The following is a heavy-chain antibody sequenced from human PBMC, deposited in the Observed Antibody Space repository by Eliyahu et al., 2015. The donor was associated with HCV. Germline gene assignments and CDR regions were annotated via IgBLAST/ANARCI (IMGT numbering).Heavy chain of an antibody. CDR2: IGTAGDT. V-gene: IGHV3-13*01. J-gene: IGHJ4*02. CDR3: ARYDSSSGSFDY. D-gene: IGHD6-6*01. Sequence: EVQLVESGGGLVQPGGSLRLSCAASGFTFSSYDMHWVRQATGKGLEWVSAIGTAGDTYYPGSVKGRFTISRENAKNSLYLQMNSLRAGDTAVYYCARYDSSSGSFDYWGQGTLVTVSS. CDR1: GFTFSSYD.